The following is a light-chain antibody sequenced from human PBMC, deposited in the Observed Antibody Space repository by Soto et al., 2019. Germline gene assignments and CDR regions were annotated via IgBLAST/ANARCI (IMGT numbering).Light chain of an antibody. CDR3: QHYNHWPMYT. CDR2: GAS. Sequence: ELVMTQSPATLSASPGERATLSCRASQSVITNVAWYQQKPGQAPRLLIYGASTRATGIPARFSGSGSGTEFTLTISSLQSEDFAVYYCQHYNHWPMYTFGQGTKVVIK. V-gene: IGKV3-15*01. J-gene: IGKJ2*01. CDR1: QSVITN.